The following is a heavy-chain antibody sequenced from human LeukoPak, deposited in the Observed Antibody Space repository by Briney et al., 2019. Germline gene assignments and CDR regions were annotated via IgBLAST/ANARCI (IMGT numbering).Heavy chain of an antibody. CDR1: GFTFSSYG. J-gene: IGHJ5*01. Sequence: GGSLRLSCAVSGFTFSSYGMIWVRQAPGKGLEWVSSMSGSGDSTYYADSVKGRFTISRDNSKNTLYLQMKSLRAEDTAVFYCAKDAVRGSGRINWFDFWGQGTQVTVSS. V-gene: IGHV3-23*01. D-gene: IGHD3-10*01. CDR3: AKDAVRGSGRINWFDF. CDR2: MSGSGDST.